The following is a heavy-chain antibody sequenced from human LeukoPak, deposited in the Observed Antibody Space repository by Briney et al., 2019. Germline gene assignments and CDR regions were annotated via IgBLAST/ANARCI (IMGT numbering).Heavy chain of an antibody. D-gene: IGHD5-12*01. CDR3: TRGSGFETGDY. J-gene: IGHJ4*02. CDR1: GFTVSSNY. V-gene: IGHV3-53*01. Sequence: GGSLRLSCAASGFTVSSNYMSWVRQAPGKGLEWVSVIYSGGSTYYADSVKGRFTVSRDNAKNTFHLQMQSLKVEDTAIYYCTRGSGFETGDYWGQGTLVTVSS. CDR2: IYSGGST.